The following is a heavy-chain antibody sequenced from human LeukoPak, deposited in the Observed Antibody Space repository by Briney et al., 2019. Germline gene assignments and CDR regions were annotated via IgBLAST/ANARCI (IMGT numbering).Heavy chain of an antibody. CDR1: RGSISSSSYY. J-gene: IGHJ6*03. Sequence: KPSETLSLTCTVSRGSISSSSYYWGWIRQPPGKGLEWIGSIYYSGSTYYNPSLKSRVTISVDTSKNQFSLKLSSVTAADTAVYYCARRYGLYAYYYYYMDVWGKGTTVTVSS. CDR3: ARRYGLYAYYYYYMDV. CDR2: IYYSGST. D-gene: IGHD2-8*01. V-gene: IGHV4-39*01.